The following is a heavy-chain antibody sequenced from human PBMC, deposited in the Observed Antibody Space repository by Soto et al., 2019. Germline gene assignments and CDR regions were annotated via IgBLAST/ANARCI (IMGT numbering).Heavy chain of an antibody. CDR1: GGTFSTYT. CDR2: IIPIIGII. J-gene: IGHJ5*02. Sequence: QVQLVQSGAEVKKPGSSVKVSCKASGGTFSTYTITWVRQAPGQGLEWMGRIIPIIGIINYAQNFQGRVTISADKFTVTAYMDLPGLRSDDTAVYYCAGDPDSHYNDSHASSYPWGQGTLVTVSS. D-gene: IGHD4-4*01. CDR3: AGDPDSHYNDSHASSYP. V-gene: IGHV1-69*08.